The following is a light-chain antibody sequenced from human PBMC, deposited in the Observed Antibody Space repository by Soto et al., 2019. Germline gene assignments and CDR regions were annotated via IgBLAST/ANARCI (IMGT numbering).Light chain of an antibody. CDR2: EVS. V-gene: IGLV2-23*02. CDR3: CSYGGSYTYVL. Sequence: QSALTQPASVSGSPGQSITISCTGTSSDVGSYNLVSWYQQHPGKAPKLMIYEVSKRPSGVSNRFSGSKSGNTASLTISGLQAEDEADYYCCSYGGSYTYVLFGGGTKLTV. CDR1: SSDVGSYNL. J-gene: IGLJ2*01.